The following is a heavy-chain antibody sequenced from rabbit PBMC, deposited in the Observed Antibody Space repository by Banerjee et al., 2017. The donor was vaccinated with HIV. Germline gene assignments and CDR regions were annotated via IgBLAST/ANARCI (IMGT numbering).Heavy chain of an antibody. CDR1: GFSFSSTYY. D-gene: IGHD4-1*01. J-gene: IGHJ4*01. Sequence: QEQLEESGGGLVQPEGSLTLTCTASGFSFSSTYYMSWVRQAPGKGLEWITCIVGGGSSGSTYYASWAKGRFTISKTSSTTVTLQMTSLTAADTATYFCARDLAGVIGWNFGLWGQGTLVTVS. CDR3: ARDLAGVIGWNFGL. V-gene: IGHV1S45*01. CDR2: IVGGGSSGST.